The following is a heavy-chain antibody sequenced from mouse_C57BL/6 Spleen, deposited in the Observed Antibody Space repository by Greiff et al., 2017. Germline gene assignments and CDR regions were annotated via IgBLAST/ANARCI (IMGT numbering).Heavy chain of an antibody. V-gene: IGHV5-4*01. CDR1: GFTFSSYA. CDR2: ISDGGSYT. CDR3: ARDRGDYYGSSGWYFDV. J-gene: IGHJ1*03. Sequence: EVKLQESGGGLVKPGGSLKLSCAASGFTFSSYAMSWVRQTPEKRLEWVATISDGGSYTYYPDNVKGRFTISRDNAKNNLYLQMSHLKAEDTAMYYCARDRGDYYGSSGWYFDVWGTGITVTVSS. D-gene: IGHD1-1*01.